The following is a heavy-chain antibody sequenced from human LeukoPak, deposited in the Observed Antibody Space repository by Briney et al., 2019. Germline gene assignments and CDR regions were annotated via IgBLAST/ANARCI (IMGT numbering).Heavy chain of an antibody. CDR2: INPNSGGT. CDR3: ARDGRGSRSSWFDP. CDR1: GYTFTGYY. D-gene: IGHD3-10*01. J-gene: IGHJ5*02. V-gene: IGHV1-2*02. Sequence: ASVKVSCKASGYTFTGYYMHGVRQAPGQGREWMGWINPNSGGTNYAQKFQGRVTMNRDTSISTAYMVLNRLRSDDTAVYYCARDGRGSRSSWFDPWGQGTLVIVSS.